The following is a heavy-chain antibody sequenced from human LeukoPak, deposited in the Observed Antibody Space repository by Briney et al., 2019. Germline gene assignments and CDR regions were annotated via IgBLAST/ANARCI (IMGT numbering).Heavy chain of an antibody. CDR2: IYSGGST. D-gene: IGHD6-6*01. V-gene: IGHV3-66*01. J-gene: IGHJ4*02. CDR1: GFTVSSNY. CDR3: ARDRTGSSAVRFDY. Sequence: PGGSLRLSCAASGFTVSSNYMSWVRQAPGKGLEWVSVIYSGGSTYYADSVKGRFTISRDNSKNTLYLQLNSLRAEDTAVYYCARDRTGSSAVRFDYWGQGTLVTVSS.